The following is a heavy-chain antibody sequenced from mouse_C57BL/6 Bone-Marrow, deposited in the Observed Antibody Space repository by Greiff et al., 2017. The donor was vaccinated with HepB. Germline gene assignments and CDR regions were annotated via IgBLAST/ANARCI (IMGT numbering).Heavy chain of an antibody. D-gene: IGHD1-1*01. J-gene: IGHJ4*01. CDR2: IDPENGDT. V-gene: IGHV14-4*01. CDR1: GFNIKDDY. Sequence: EVQLQQSGAELVRPGASVKLSCTASGFNIKDDYMHWVKQRPEQGLEWIGWIDPENGDTEYASKFQGKATITADTSSNTAYLQLSSLTSEDTAVYYCTTGNYYGSSQLYYAMDYWGQGTSVTVSS. CDR3: TTGNYYGSSQLYYAMDY.